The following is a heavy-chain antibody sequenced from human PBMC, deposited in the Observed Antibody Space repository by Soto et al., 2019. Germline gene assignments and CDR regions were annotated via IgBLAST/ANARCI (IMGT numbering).Heavy chain of an antibody. Sequence: QLLESGGGLVQPGGSLRLSCAASGFNFNNYAMTWVRQTPGKGLEWVSAISGVDHSTYYADSVKGRFTISRDNYKNTLFLQMNSLRVEDSAIYYCAKFQGSTFNPIDYWGQGTLVTVAS. CDR1: GFNFNNYA. CDR2: ISGVDHST. J-gene: IGHJ4*02. D-gene: IGHD3-10*01. CDR3: AKFQGSTFNPIDY. V-gene: IGHV3-23*01.